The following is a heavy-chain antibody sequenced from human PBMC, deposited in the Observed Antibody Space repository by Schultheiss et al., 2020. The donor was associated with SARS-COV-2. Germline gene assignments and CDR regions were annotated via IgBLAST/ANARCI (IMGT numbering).Heavy chain of an antibody. D-gene: IGHD2-2*01. CDR2: IYYSGST. V-gene: IGHV4-34*01. J-gene: IGHJ4*02. CDR1: GGSFSGYY. Sequence: SQTLSLTCAVYGGSFSGYYWSWIRQPPGKGLEWIGSIYYSGSTYYNPSLKSRVTISVDTSKNQFSLKLSSVTAADTAVYYCARDLRYCSSTSCYHFDYWGQGTLVTVSS. CDR3: ARDLRYCSSTSCYHFDY.